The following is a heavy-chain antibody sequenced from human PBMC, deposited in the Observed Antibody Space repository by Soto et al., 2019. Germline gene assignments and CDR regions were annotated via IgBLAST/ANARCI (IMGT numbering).Heavy chain of an antibody. D-gene: IGHD3-10*01. Sequence: ASVKVSCKASGYTFTIYAMHWVRQAPGQRLEWMGWINAGNGNTKYSQKFQGRVTITRDTSASTAYMELSSLRSEDTAVYYCARGSNVLLWFGESPHWFDPWGQGTLVTVSS. CDR3: ARGSNVLLWFGESPHWFDP. V-gene: IGHV1-3*01. J-gene: IGHJ5*02. CDR2: INAGNGNT. CDR1: GYTFTIYA.